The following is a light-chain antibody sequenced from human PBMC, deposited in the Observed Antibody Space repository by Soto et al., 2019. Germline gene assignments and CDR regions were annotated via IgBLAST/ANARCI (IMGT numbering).Light chain of an antibody. J-gene: IGKJ1*01. CDR3: QQRSKMPLT. CDR2: DAS. V-gene: IGKV3-11*01. Sequence: EIVLTQSPATLSLSPGETATLSCRASQSVRNYLAWYQQKLGQAPRLLIYDASNRATGIPARFSGTGSETDFTLTISSLEPEDFAIYYCQQRSKMPLTFGQGTKVDIK. CDR1: QSVRNY.